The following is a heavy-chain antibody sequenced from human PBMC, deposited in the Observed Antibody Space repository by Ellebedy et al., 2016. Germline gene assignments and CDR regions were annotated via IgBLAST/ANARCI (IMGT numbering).Heavy chain of an antibody. D-gene: IGHD3-10*01. Sequence: GESLKISCAASGIGFGSNAMNWVRQPPGKRLEWVSLAHGGAGVTYYADSVRGRFIISRDDSKNTLFLQMNSLRVEDTGVYYCARAGTYYGLLESWGQGTLVTVFS. CDR2: AHGGAGVT. V-gene: IGHV3-23*01. CDR3: ARAGTYYGLLES. J-gene: IGHJ4*02. CDR1: GIGFGSNA.